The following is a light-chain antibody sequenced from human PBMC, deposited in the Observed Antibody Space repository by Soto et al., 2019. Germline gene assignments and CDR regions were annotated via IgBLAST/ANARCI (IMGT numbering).Light chain of an antibody. CDR1: SSDVGSYIS. V-gene: IGLV2-11*01. CDR3: CSYAGSHTYV. Sequence: QSVLTQPRSVSGSPGQSVTISCTGTSSDVGSYISVSWYQQHPGKAPKLMIYDVSKRPSGVPDRFSGSKSDNTASLTISGLQVEDEADYYCCSYAGSHTYVFGTGTKVTVL. CDR2: DVS. J-gene: IGLJ1*01.